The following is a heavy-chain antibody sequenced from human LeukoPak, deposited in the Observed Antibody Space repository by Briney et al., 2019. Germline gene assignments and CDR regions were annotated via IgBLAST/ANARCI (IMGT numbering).Heavy chain of an antibody. Sequence: AGGSLRLSCAASGFTFSSYAMGWVRQAPGKGLELVSAISGSGGSTYYADSVEGRFTISRDNAKNSRYLQMNSLRAEDTAVYYCARERLGTMVRGIGWFDPWGQGTVVTVSS. CDR1: GFTFSSYA. CDR2: ISGSGGST. V-gene: IGHV3-23*01. CDR3: ARERLGTMVRGIGWFDP. D-gene: IGHD3-10*01. J-gene: IGHJ5*02.